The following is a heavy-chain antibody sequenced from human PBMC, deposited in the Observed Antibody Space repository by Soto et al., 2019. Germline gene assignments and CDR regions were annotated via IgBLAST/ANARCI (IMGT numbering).Heavy chain of an antibody. CDR3: ARDGTIFGVVTDYWFDP. Sequence: EVRLVESGGDLVQPGGSLRLSCATSGFNFSTYWLHWVRQVPGKGVVWVSRINSDGTITDYADSVKGRFTISRDNAKNSLYLQMNSLRAEDTAVYYCARDGTIFGVVTDYWFDPWGQGTLVTVSS. CDR2: INSDGTIT. J-gene: IGHJ5*02. V-gene: IGHV3-74*01. D-gene: IGHD3-3*01. CDR1: GFNFSTYW.